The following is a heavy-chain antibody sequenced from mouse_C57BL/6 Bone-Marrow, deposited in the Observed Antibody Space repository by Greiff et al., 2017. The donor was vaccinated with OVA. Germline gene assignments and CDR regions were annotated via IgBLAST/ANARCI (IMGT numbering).Heavy chain of an antibody. CDR1: GYTFTDYY. J-gene: IGHJ4*01. Sequence: VQLQQSGAELVRPGASVKLSCKASGYTFTDYYINWVKQRPGQGLEWIARIYPGSGNTYYNEKFKGKATLTAEKSSSTAYMQLSSLTSEDSAVYFCASHYYGSSYDAMDYWGQGTSVTVSS. CDR2: IYPGSGNT. CDR3: ASHYYGSSYDAMDY. D-gene: IGHD1-1*01. V-gene: IGHV1-76*01.